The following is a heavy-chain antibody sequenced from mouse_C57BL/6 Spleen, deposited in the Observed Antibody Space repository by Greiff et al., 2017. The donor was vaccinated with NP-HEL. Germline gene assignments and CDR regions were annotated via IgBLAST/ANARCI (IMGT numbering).Heavy chain of an antibody. CDR3: TRNYDYDGPWFAY. CDR2: IDPETGGT. V-gene: IGHV1-15*01. CDR1: GYTFTDYE. Sequence: VKVVESGAELVRPGASVTLSCKASGYTFTDYEMHWVKQTPVHGLEWIGAIDPETGGTAYNQKFKGKAILTADKSSSTAYMELRSLTSEDSAVYYCTRNYDYDGPWFAYWGQGTLVTVSA. J-gene: IGHJ3*01. D-gene: IGHD2-4*01.